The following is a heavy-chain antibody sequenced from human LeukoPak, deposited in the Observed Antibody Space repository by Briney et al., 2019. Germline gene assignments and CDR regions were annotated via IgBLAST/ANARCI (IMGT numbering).Heavy chain of an antibody. Sequence: SETLSLICTVSGGSISSYYWSWIRQPPGKGLEWIGYIYYSGSTNYNPSLKSRVTISVDTSKNQFSLKLSSVTAADTAVYYCARDSGSSWYRSSWFDPWGQGTLVTVSS. D-gene: IGHD6-13*01. J-gene: IGHJ5*02. CDR2: IYYSGST. CDR3: ARDSGSSWYRSSWFDP. CDR1: GGSISSYY. V-gene: IGHV4-59*01.